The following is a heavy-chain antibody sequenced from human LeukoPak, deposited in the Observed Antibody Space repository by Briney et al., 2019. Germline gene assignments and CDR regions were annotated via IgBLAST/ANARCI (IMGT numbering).Heavy chain of an antibody. D-gene: IGHD3-9*01. CDR3: ARQYYDIFDRGAFDI. V-gene: IGHV5-51*01. CDR2: IYPGDSDT. J-gene: IGHJ3*02. CDR1: GYSFTSYW. Sequence: GESLKISCKGSGYSFTSYWIGWVRQMPGKGLEWMGIIYPGDSDTRYSPSFQGQVTISADKSISTAYLQWSSLKASDTATYYCARQYYDIFDRGAFDIWGQGTMVTVSS.